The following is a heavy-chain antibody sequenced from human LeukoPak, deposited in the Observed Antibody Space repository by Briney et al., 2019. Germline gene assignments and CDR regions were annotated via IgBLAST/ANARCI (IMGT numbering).Heavy chain of an antibody. CDR3: ITDESRLRLGIPTS. CDR2: ISYDGSNK. Sequence: VGCLRLSSAASVFTFTSDTMHSVCQGPRKGLWRGSVISYDGSNKYYADSVKDGFTISRDNSTNTLYLQISRLRAEDTAVCYCITDESRLRLGIPTSCGQGTLVTVSS. J-gene: IGHJ5*02. D-gene: IGHD3-16*01. V-gene: IGHV3-30*04. CDR1: VFTFTSDT.